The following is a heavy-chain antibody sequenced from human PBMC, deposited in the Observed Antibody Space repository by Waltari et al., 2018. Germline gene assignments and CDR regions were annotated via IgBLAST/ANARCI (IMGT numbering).Heavy chain of an antibody. V-gene: IGHV3-48*03. CDR1: GFTFSNYE. Sequence: EVQVVESGGGLVQLGGSLRLSCAASGFTFSNYEMNWVRQAPGKGLEWVSYISNSGSTVYYADSVKGRFTISRDNAKNSLYLEMNSLRAEDTAVYYCARPSTEYYYYYYYMDVWGKGTTVTVS. CDR3: ARPSTEYYYYYYYMDV. CDR2: ISNSGSTV. J-gene: IGHJ6*03.